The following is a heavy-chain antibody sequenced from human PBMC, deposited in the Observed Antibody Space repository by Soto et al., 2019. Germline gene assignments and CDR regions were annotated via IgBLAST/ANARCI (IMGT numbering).Heavy chain of an antibody. CDR3: ARLYFPTGTTDDHGYYYYYGMDV. D-gene: IGHD1-1*01. CDR2: INAGNGNT. Sequence: ASVKVSCKASGYTFTSYAMHWVRQAPGQRLEWMGWINAGNGNTKYSQKFQGRVTITRDTSASTAYMELSSLRSEDTAVYYCARLYFPTGTTDDHGYYYYYGMDVWGQGTTVTVYS. V-gene: IGHV1-3*01. CDR1: GYTFTSYA. J-gene: IGHJ6*02.